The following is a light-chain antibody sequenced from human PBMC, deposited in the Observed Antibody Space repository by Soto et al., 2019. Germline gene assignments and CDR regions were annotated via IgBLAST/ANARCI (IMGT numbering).Light chain of an antibody. CDR3: QQRSNWPLMYT. J-gene: IGKJ2*01. CDR1: QSVSSY. Sequence: EIVLTQSPATLSLSPGERATLSCRASQSVSSYLAWYQQKPGQAPRLLIYDASNRATCIPARFSGSGSGTDFSLTISSLEPEYFAVYYCQQRSNWPLMYTFGQGTKLEIK. V-gene: IGKV3-11*01. CDR2: DAS.